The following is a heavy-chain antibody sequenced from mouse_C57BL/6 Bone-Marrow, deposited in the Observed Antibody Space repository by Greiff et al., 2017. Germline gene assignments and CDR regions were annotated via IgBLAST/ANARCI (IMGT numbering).Heavy chain of an antibody. CDR1: GYTFTSYW. J-gene: IGHJ2*01. Sequence: LQESGAELAKPGASVKLSCKASGYTFTSYWMHWVKQRPGQGLEWIGYINPSSGYTKYNQKFKVKATLTADKSSSTAYMQLSSLTYEDSAVYYCARGLTGTRYFDYWGQGTTLTVSS. CDR3: ARGLTGTRYFDY. CDR2: INPSSGYT. V-gene: IGHV1-7*01. D-gene: IGHD4-1*01.